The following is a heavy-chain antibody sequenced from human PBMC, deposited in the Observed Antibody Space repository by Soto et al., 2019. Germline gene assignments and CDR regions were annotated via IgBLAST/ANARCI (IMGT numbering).Heavy chain of an antibody. D-gene: IGHD3-22*01. V-gene: IGHV3-15*01. Sequence: GGSLRLSCAASGFTFSNAWMSWVRQAPGKGLEWVGRIKSKTDGGTTDYAAPVKGRFTISRDDSKNTLYLQMNSLKTEDTAVYYCTTALPYYYDSSGYYFDYCGQGTLVTVSS. CDR2: IKSKTDGGTT. J-gene: IGHJ4*02. CDR3: TTALPYYYDSSGYYFDY. CDR1: GFTFSNAW.